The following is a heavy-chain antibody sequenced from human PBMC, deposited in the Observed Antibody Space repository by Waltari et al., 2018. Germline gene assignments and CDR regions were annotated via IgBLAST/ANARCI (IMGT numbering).Heavy chain of an antibody. Sequence: QVQLVESGGGVVQPGRSLRLSCAASGFTFSSYAMHWVRQAPGKGLEWVAVISYDGSNKYYADSVKGRFTISRDNSKNTLYLQMNSLRAEDTAVYYCAREPYSSSWSIDYWGQGTLVTVSS. J-gene: IGHJ4*02. CDR3: AREPYSSSWSIDY. D-gene: IGHD6-13*01. CDR2: ISYDGSNK. CDR1: GFTFSSYA. V-gene: IGHV3-30*01.